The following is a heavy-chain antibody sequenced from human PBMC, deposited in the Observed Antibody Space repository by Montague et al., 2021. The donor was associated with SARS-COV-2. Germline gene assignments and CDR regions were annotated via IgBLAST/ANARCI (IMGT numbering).Heavy chain of an antibody. V-gene: IGHV3-23*01. Sequence: SRRLSLSASGFTFSNSAMNWVRQAPGKGLKWVSGSSGSDGGTHYADSVKGRFTISRDNSKNVLYLQMNSLRAEDTALYYCAKDSYYYGLGYGMDVWGQGTTVTVSS. CDR1: GFTFSNSA. J-gene: IGHJ6*02. CDR2: SSGSDGGT. CDR3: AKDSYYYGLGYGMDV. D-gene: IGHD3-10*01.